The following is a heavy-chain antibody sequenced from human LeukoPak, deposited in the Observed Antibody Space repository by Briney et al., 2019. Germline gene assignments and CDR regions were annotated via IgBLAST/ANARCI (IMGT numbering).Heavy chain of an antibody. V-gene: IGHV3-7*01. D-gene: IGHD2-15*01. CDR1: GFTFSAYH. CDR3: ARDYSIDI. Sequence: GGSLRLSCAASGFTFSAYHINWVRQAPGKGLEWVANIKQDGSEKFYVDSVKGRFTISRDNAKNSLYLQMNSLGAEDTAVYYCARDYSIDIWGQGTMVTVSS. CDR2: IKQDGSEK. J-gene: IGHJ3*02.